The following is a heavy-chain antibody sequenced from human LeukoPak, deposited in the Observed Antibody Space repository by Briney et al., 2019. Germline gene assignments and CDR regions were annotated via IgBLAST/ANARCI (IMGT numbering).Heavy chain of an antibody. D-gene: IGHD1-14*01. CDR3: ARDRISINALDM. Sequence: SETLSLTCTVSGASITGHYLTWIRQPPGNGLEWIGYISHIGSTNYNPSLKSRVTISVDTSKNQFSLKLTSVTAADTALYYCARDRISINALDMWGQGTMVRLF. J-gene: IGHJ3*02. V-gene: IGHV4-59*11. CDR1: GASITGHY. CDR2: ISHIGST.